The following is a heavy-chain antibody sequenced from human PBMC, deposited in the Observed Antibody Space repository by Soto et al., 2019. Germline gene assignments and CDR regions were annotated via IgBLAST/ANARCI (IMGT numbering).Heavy chain of an antibody. J-gene: IGHJ4*02. Sequence: SVTLSLTCVVSNFSISSGYYWGWIRQSPGKGLEWIASIYRSGTTSYNPSLKSRVTISVDPSKNQFSLMLTAVTAADTAVYYCARTHSGSYYSVFNYWGRGSLVTVSS. CDR3: ARTHSGSYYSVFNY. V-gene: IGHV4-38-2*01. CDR2: IYRSGTT. CDR1: NFSISSGYY. D-gene: IGHD1-26*01.